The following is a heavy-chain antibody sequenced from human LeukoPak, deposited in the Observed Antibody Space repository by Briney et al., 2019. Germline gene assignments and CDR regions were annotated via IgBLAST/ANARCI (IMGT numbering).Heavy chain of an antibody. V-gene: IGHV3-49*05. CDR1: GFLFGDLA. D-gene: IGHD2-15*01. J-gene: IGHJ4*02. Sequence: KPGLSLRLSCKTSGFLFGDLAVRWLRQAPGKGREWVGFIRSKAYGGITEYAVYVKGRVTISRADSASIAYLQMSSLNTEDTAVYYCTRWDPNGSSWYYFDYWGQGTLVTVSS. CDR3: TRWDPNGSSWYYFDY. CDR2: IRSKAYGGIT.